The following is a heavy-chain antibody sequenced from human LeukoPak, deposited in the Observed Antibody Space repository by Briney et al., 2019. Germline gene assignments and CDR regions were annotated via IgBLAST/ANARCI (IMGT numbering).Heavy chain of an antibody. CDR2: IYYSRST. J-gene: IGHJ4*02. Sequence: SSETLSLTCTVSGGSISSSSYYWGWIRQPPGQGLEWIGSIYYSRSTYYNPSLRSRVTISVDTSKNQFSLKLSSVTAADTAVYYCARTEAAGSYYFDYWGQGTLVTVSS. V-gene: IGHV4-39*01. CDR3: ARTEAAGSYYFDY. CDR1: GGSISSSSYY. D-gene: IGHD6-13*01.